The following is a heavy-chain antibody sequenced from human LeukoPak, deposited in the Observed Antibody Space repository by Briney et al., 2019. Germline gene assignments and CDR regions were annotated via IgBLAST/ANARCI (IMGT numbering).Heavy chain of an antibody. Sequence: SETLSLTCTVSGGFLTNNYWGWIRQPAGKGLEWIGRIYANGEINYNPSLNNRATLSLDTSKNQFSLKVRSVTAADTAVYYCTRGRHGGGLDSWGQGTLVTVSS. CDR2: IYANGEI. D-gene: IGHD3-16*01. J-gene: IGHJ4*02. V-gene: IGHV4-4*07. CDR3: TRGRHGGGLDS. CDR1: GGFLTNNY.